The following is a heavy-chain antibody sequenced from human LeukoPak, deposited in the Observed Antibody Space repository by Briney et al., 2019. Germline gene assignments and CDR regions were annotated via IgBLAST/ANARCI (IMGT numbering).Heavy chain of an antibody. Sequence: SETLSLTYAVYGGSFSDYFWGWIRQPPGKGLEWIGEINHSGRTYYNPSLKSRVTISVDTSKNQFSLNLSSVTAADTAVYYCARDVVAVPAAIHYGMDVWGQGTTVTVSS. D-gene: IGHD2-2*01. V-gene: IGHV4-34*01. CDR1: GGSFSDYF. J-gene: IGHJ6*02. CDR3: ARDVVAVPAAIHYGMDV. CDR2: INHSGRT.